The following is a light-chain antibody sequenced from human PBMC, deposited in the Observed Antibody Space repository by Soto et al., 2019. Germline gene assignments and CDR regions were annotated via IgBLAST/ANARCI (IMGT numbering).Light chain of an antibody. CDR2: AAS. Sequence: DIPLTQSPSFLSAFLGDRVTITCRASQAISSSLAWYQQKPGEAPKLLIYAASSLQGGVPSRFSGSGSGTDFTLTISSLQPEDFATYYCQQSYSTLGTFGGGTKVDIK. J-gene: IGKJ4*01. CDR3: QQSYSTLGT. V-gene: IGKV1-39*01. CDR1: QAISSS.